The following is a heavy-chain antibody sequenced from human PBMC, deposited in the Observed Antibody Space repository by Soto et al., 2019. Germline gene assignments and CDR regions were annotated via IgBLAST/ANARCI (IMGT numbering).Heavy chain of an antibody. V-gene: IGHV1-69*01. CDR3: ARSQGSSTCLEIYYYYYYGMDV. D-gene: IGHD2-2*01. Sequence: QVQLVQSGAEVKKPGSSVKVSCTASGGTFSSYAISWVRQAPGQGLEWMGGIIPISGTANYAQKFQGRVTITADESTSTAYMELSSLRSEDTAVYYCARSQGSSTCLEIYYYYYYGMDVWGQGTTVTGSS. CDR2: IIPISGTA. J-gene: IGHJ6*02. CDR1: GGTFSSYA.